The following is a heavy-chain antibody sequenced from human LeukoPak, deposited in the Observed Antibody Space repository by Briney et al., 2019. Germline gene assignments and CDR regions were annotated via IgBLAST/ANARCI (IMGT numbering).Heavy chain of an antibody. CDR3: ARRFCNDGICYYFDS. J-gene: IGHJ4*02. Sequence: GGSLRLSCVASGFTFSSHAMNWVRQAPGKGLQWVSNISDSGGHTFYADSVKGRFTTSRDNSKNTLYLQMNSLRAEDTAVYYCARRFCNDGICYYFDSWGQGTLVTVSS. D-gene: IGHD2-8*01. CDR1: GFTFSSHA. V-gene: IGHV3-23*01. CDR2: ISDSGGHT.